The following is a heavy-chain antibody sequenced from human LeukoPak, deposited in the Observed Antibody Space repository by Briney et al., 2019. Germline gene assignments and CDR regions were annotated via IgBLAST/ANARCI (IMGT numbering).Heavy chain of an antibody. D-gene: IGHD6-13*01. V-gene: IGHV4-39*01. CDR1: GGSISSSSYY. CDR3: ARLPDNIAAAGDLGLDY. CDR2: IYYSGST. J-gene: IGHJ4*02. Sequence: SETLSFTCSVSGGSISSSSYYWGWIRQPPGKGLEWIGSIYYSGSTYYNPSLKSQVTISVDTSKNWFSLKLTSVTAADTAVYYCARLPDNIAAAGDLGLDYWGQGTLVTVSS.